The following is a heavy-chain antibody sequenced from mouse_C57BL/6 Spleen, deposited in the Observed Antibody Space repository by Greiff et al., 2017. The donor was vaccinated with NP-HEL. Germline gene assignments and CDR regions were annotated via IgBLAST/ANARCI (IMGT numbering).Heavy chain of an antibody. V-gene: IGHV5-16*01. D-gene: IGHD1-1*01. CDR3: AREATPYWYFDV. J-gene: IGHJ1*03. CDR2: INYDGSST. Sequence: EVKLVESEGGLVQPGSSMKLSCTASGFTFSDYYMAWVRQVPEKGLEWVANINYDGSSTYYLDSLKSRFIISSDNAKNILYLQMRSLKSEDTATYYCAREATPYWYFDVWGTGTTVTVSS. CDR1: GFTFSDYY.